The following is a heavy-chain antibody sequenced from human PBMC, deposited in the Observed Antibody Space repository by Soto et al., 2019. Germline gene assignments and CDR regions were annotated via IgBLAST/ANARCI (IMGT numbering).Heavy chain of an antibody. J-gene: IGHJ6*02. V-gene: IGHV3-21*01. Sequence: GGSLRLSCAASGFTFSSYSMHWVRQAPGKGLEWVSSIGTRSDIYYAGSVKGRFTISRDNAKNSLSLQMNSMTAEDTAVYYCAREETAWPLAYGLDVWGQGTTVTV. D-gene: IGHD2-21*02. CDR3: AREETAWPLAYGLDV. CDR1: GFTFSSYS. CDR2: IGTRSDI.